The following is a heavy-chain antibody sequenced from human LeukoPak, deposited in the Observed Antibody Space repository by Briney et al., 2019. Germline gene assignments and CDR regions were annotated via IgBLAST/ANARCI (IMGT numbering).Heavy chain of an antibody. CDR1: GFTFSHYT. V-gene: IGHV3-21*01. Sequence: GGSLRLSCAASGFTFSHYTMNWLRHAPGKGLECPTSNNRIDIYISYTDSVKGRFTLSRDNAKGSLYLQMSSLRAEDTAVYYCVRDDVACNDVHWFDPWGEGTLVTVSS. CDR2: NNRIDIYI. J-gene: IGHJ5*02. CDR3: VRDDVACNDVHWFDP. D-gene: IGHD1-1*01.